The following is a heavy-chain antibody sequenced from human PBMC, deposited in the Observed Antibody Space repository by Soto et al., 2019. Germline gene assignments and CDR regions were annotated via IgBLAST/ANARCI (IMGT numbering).Heavy chain of an antibody. CDR1: GYSFTSYW. V-gene: IGHV5-10-1*01. D-gene: IGHD1-7*01. Sequence: ISCKGSGYSFTSYWISWVRQMPGKGLEWMGRIDPSDSYTNYSPSFQGHVTISADKSISTAYLQWSSLKASDTAMYYCARHPLTGTTDGEFDYWGQGTLVTVSS. J-gene: IGHJ4*02. CDR3: ARHPLTGTTDGEFDY. CDR2: IDPSDSYT.